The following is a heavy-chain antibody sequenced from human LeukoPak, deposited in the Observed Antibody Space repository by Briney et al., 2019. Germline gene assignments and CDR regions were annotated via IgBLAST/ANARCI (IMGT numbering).Heavy chain of an antibody. D-gene: IGHD1-14*01. V-gene: IGHV3-48*01. CDR3: ARDPPRRYDY. J-gene: IGHJ4*02. Sequence: SGGSLRLSCAASGFTFSSYSMNWVRQAPGKGLEWVSYISSSSDAIYYADSVKGRFTISRDNAKNSLYLQMNSLRAEDTAVYYCARDPPRRYDYWGQGTLVTVS. CDR2: ISSSSDAI. CDR1: GFTFSSYS.